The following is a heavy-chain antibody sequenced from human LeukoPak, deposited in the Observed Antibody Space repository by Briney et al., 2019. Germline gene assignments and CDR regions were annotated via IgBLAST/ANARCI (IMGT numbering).Heavy chain of an antibody. V-gene: IGHV3-30*02. D-gene: IGHD3-9*01. CDR3: ASGPHYNILTGFYKVRSHLDY. J-gene: IGHJ4*02. Sequence: GGSLRLSCAAPGFTFSNYGMHWVRQAPGKGLGWVAFMRHDGSNTHYAHSVKGRFTIYRDNSKNTLFLQMNSLRTEDTALNYCASGPHYNILTGFYKVRSHLDYWGEGALVTVSS. CDR2: MRHDGSNT. CDR1: GFTFSNYG.